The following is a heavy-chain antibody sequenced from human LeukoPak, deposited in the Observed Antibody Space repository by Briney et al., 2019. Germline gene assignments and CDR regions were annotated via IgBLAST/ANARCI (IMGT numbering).Heavy chain of an antibody. V-gene: IGHV1-8*01. Sequence: ASVKVSCKASGYTFTSYDINWVRQATGQGLEWMGWMNPNSGNTGYAQKFQGRVTMTRNTSISTAYMELSSLRSEDTAVYYCARGQEYCSGGSCYRTIDYWGQGTLVTVSS. D-gene: IGHD2-15*01. CDR1: GYTFTSYD. CDR3: ARGQEYCSGGSCYRTIDY. CDR2: MNPNSGNT. J-gene: IGHJ4*02.